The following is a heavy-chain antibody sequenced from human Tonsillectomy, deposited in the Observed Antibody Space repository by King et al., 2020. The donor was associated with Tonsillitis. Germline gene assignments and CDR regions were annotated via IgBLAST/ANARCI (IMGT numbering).Heavy chain of an antibody. CDR3: GREASD. V-gene: IGHV1-2*02. CDR2: INPNSGGT. J-gene: IGHJ4*02. Sequence: QLVQSGAEVKKPGASVKVSCKTSGYIFTYYYMHWVRQAPGQRLEWMGWINPNSGGTISAQKFQGRVTLTSDTSINTTDMELISLTSYDTAVYYCGREASDWGRGTLITVSS. CDR1: GYIFTYYY.